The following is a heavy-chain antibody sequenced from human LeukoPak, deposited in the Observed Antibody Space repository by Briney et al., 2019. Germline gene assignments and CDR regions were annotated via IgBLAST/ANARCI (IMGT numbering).Heavy chain of an antibody. J-gene: IGHJ4*02. CDR1: GGSISSGSYY. D-gene: IGHD2-15*01. V-gene: IGHV4-61*02. CDR2: IYTSGST. CDR3: ARGAVVAAGFDY. Sequence: SETLSLTCTVSGGSISSGSYYWSWIRQPAGKGLEWIGRIYTSGSTNYNPSLKSRVTISVDTSKNQFSLKLSSVTAADTAVYYCARGAVVAAGFDYWGQGTLVTVSS.